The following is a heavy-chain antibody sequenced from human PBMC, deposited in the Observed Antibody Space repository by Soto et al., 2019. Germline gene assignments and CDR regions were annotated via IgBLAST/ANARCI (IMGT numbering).Heavy chain of an antibody. Sequence: QVQLVQSGAEVKKPGASVKVSCKASGYIFTSYAMHWVRQAPGQRLEWMGWINGGNVNTKYSQKFQGRVTITRDTSATTAYMELSSLRFEDTAVYYCAREVGADNWFEPWGQGTLVTVSS. CDR1: GYIFTSYA. V-gene: IGHV1-3*01. CDR2: INGGNVNT. CDR3: AREVGADNWFEP. J-gene: IGHJ5*02. D-gene: IGHD1-26*01.